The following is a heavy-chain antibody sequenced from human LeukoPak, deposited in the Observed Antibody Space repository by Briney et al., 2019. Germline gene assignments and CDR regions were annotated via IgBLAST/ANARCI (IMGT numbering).Heavy chain of an antibody. D-gene: IGHD2-2*01. CDR2: ISGSGRRI. CDR1: GFTASNYA. V-gene: IGHV3-23*01. CDR3: TKDHRSEDIVGGPISYYMDV. Sequence: PGGSLGLSCAASGFTASNYAMSWVRQAPGKGLEWVSVISGSGRRIYYADSVKGRCTIYRDNSENTLYLQMNSLRAEDTAVYYCTKDHRSEDIVGGPISYYMDVWGKGTTVTVSS. J-gene: IGHJ6*03.